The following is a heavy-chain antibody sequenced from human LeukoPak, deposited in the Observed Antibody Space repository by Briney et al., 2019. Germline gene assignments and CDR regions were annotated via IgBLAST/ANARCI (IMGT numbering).Heavy chain of an antibody. D-gene: IGHD5-12*01. Sequence: ASVKVSCKASGYTFTSYGISWVRQAPGQGLEWMGWISAYNGNTNYAQKLQGRVTMTTDTSTSTAYMELRSLRSDDTAVYYCARVKVDIVATTTRGNYYYYYMDVWGKGTTVTISS. CDR1: GYTFTSYG. V-gene: IGHV1-18*01. CDR2: ISAYNGNT. J-gene: IGHJ6*03. CDR3: ARVKVDIVATTTRGNYYYYYMDV.